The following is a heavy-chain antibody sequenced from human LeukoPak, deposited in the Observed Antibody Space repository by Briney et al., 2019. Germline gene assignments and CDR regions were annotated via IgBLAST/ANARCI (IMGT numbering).Heavy chain of an antibody. Sequence: GGSLRLSCAASGFTFSSYGMHWVRQAPGKGLEWVAVISYDGSNKYYADSVKGRFTISRDNSKNTLYLQMNSLRAEDTAVYYCAKAVMITFGGVIVESGFGYWGQGTLVTVSS. J-gene: IGHJ4*02. CDR2: ISYDGSNK. CDR1: GFTFSSYG. CDR3: AKAVMITFGGVIVESGFGY. D-gene: IGHD3-16*02. V-gene: IGHV3-30*18.